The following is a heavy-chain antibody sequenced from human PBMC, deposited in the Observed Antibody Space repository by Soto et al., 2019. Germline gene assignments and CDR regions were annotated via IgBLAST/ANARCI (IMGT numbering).Heavy chain of an antibody. V-gene: IGHV4-4*07. Sequence: SETLSLTCTVSGGSISSYYWSCIRQPAGKGLEWIGRIYTSGSTNYSPSLKSRVTMSVDTSKNQFSLKLSSVTAADTAVYYCARDGLWFGVLRPPTRYYYGMEVWGQGTTVTVSS. D-gene: IGHD3-10*01. CDR3: ARDGLWFGVLRPPTRYYYGMEV. J-gene: IGHJ6*02. CDR2: IYTSGST. CDR1: GGSISSYY.